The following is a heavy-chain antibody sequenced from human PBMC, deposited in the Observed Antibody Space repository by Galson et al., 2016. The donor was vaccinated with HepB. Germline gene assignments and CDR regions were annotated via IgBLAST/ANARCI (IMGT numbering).Heavy chain of an antibody. J-gene: IGHJ6*02. CDR3: AREGTGSSSFIYYYYGMDV. CDR1: GFTLSSYS. Sequence: LRLSCAASGFTLSSYSMSWVRQTPGKGLEWVSYITSRSTAIYYADSEKGRFTISRDDARNSLYLQMNSLRAEDTAVYYCAREGTGSSSFIYYYYGMDVWGQGTTVTVSS. V-gene: IGHV3-48*04. CDR2: ITSRSTAI. D-gene: IGHD6-13*01.